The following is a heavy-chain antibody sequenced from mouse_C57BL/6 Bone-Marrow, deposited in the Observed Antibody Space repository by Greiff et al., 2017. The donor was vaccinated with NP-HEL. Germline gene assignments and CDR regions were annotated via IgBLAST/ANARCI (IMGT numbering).Heavy chain of an antibody. CDR1: GFTFSDYY. CDR2: ISNGGGST. Sequence: EVQGVESGGGLVQPGGSLKLSCAASGFTFSDYYMYWVRQTPEKRLEWVAYISNGGGSTYYPDTVKGRFTISRDNAKNTLYLQMSRLKSEDTAMYYCARHGSSHYFDYWGQGTTLTVSS. CDR3: ARHGSSHYFDY. V-gene: IGHV5-12*01. D-gene: IGHD1-1*01. J-gene: IGHJ2*01.